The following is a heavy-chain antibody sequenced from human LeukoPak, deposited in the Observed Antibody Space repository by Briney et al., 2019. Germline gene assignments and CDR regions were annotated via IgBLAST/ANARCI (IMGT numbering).Heavy chain of an antibody. Sequence: ASVKVSCKASGYTFTSYGISWVRQAPGQGLEWMGWISAYNGNTNYAQKLQGRVTMTRDTSTSTVYMELNSLRAEDTAVYYCARAGIAAAGTDYWGQGTLVTVSS. V-gene: IGHV1-18*01. J-gene: IGHJ4*02. CDR2: ISAYNGNT. CDR1: GYTFTSYG. D-gene: IGHD6-13*01. CDR3: ARAGIAAAGTDY.